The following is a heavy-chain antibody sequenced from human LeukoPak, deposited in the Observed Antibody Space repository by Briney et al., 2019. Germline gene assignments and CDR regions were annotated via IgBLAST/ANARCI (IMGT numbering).Heavy chain of an antibody. CDR1: GGSISGYY. Sequence: PSETLSLTCAVYGGSISGYYWNWIRQPPGKGLEWIGEINHSGSTNYNPSLKSRVTISVDTSKNQFSLKLSSVTAADTAVYYCGRGAAVAGSYWYLDLWGRGTLVTVSS. D-gene: IGHD6-19*01. J-gene: IGHJ2*01. V-gene: IGHV4-34*01. CDR3: GRGAAVAGSYWYLDL. CDR2: INHSGST.